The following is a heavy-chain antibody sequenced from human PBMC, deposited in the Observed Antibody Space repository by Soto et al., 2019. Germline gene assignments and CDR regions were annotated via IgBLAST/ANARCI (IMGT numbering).Heavy chain of an antibody. Sequence: ASVKVSCKASGYTFTSYGISWVRQAPGQGLEWMGWISAYNGNTNYAQELQGRVTMTTDTSTSTAYMELRSLRSDDTAVYYCARDGCSGGSCYSIVEDDAFDIWGQGTMVTVSS. D-gene: IGHD2-15*01. CDR2: ISAYNGNT. J-gene: IGHJ3*02. CDR3: ARDGCSGGSCYSIVEDDAFDI. V-gene: IGHV1-18*01. CDR1: GYTFTSYG.